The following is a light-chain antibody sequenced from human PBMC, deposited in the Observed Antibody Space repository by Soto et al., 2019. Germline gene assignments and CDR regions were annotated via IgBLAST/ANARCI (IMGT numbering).Light chain of an antibody. CDR3: SLYTSSRRV. CDR2: EVS. J-gene: IGLJ3*02. CDR1: SSDVGSYNR. V-gene: IGLV2-18*01. Sequence: QSALTQPPSVSGSPGQSVTISCTGTSSDVGSYNRVSWYQQPPGTAPKLMIYEVSNRPSGVPDRFSGSKSGNTASLTISGLQAEDEADYYCSLYTSSRRVFGGGTKVTVL.